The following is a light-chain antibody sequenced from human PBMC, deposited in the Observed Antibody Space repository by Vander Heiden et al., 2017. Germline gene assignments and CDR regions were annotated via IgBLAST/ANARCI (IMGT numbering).Light chain of an antibody. V-gene: IGLV1-47*01. CDR2: WTN. CDR1: TSNSGRNY. Sequence: QSVPTQPPSASGTPGQGVTISCSGSTSNSGRNYVYWRQQLPGTAPKLLIDWTNQGPSGVPDPFSGSKSGPSASLAISGLRSEDEADYYCAAWDDSLSCLVFGIGTKVTVL. CDR3: AAWDDSLSCLV. J-gene: IGLJ1*01.